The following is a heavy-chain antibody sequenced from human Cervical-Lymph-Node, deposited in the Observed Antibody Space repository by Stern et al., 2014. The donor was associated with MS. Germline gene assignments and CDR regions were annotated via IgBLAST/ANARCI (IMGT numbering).Heavy chain of an antibody. CDR3: ARDQVVVVPAGNGFGPPDV. D-gene: IGHD2-15*01. CDR2: ISAHRGNT. V-gene: IGHV1-18*01. J-gene: IGHJ6*02. Sequence: QVQLGQSGGEVKKPGASVKVSCKASGYTFTNYGISWVRQAPGQGLEWMGWISAHRGNTKYAQNIQGRVTMTTDTSTDTAYMELRSLTSDDTAVYYCARDQVVVVPAGNGFGPPDVWGQGTTVTVSS. CDR1: GYTFTNYG.